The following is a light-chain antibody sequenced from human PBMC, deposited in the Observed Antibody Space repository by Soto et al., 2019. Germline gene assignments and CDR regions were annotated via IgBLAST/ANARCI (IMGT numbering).Light chain of an antibody. Sequence: QSVLTQPPSASGTPGQRVTISCSGSSSNIGSNTVNWYQQLPGTAPKLLIYSNNQRPSGVPDRFSGSKSGTSASLASSGLQSEDEADYYCAAWDDSLNGRLVFGGGTKLTVL. CDR2: SNN. J-gene: IGLJ2*01. CDR1: SSNIGSNT. V-gene: IGLV1-44*01. CDR3: AAWDDSLNGRLV.